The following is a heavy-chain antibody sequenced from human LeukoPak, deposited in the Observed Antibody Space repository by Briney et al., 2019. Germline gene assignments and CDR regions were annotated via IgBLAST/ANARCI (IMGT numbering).Heavy chain of an antibody. D-gene: IGHD6-6*01. J-gene: IGHJ5*02. Sequence: SETLSLTCAVYGGSFSGYYWSWIRQPPGKGLEWIGEINHSGSTNYNPSLKSRVTISVDTSKNQFSLKLSSVTAADTAVYYCARDRIAARPYWFDPWGQGTLVTVSS. CDR1: GGSFSGYY. V-gene: IGHV4-34*01. CDR2: INHSGST. CDR3: ARDRIAARPYWFDP.